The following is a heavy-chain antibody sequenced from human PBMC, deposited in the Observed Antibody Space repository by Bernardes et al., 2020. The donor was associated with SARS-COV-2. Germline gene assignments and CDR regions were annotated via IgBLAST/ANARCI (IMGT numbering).Heavy chain of an antibody. Sequence: ASVKVSCKASGYTFTSYAMNWVRQAPGQGLEWMGWINTNTGNPTYAQGFTGRFVFSLDTSVSTAYLQISSLKAEDTAVYYCARDSLPGQYRYYYYGMDVWGQGTTVTVSS. CDR1: GYTFTSYA. CDR3: ARDSLPGQYRYYYYGMDV. V-gene: IGHV7-4-1*02. D-gene: IGHD2-8*02. J-gene: IGHJ6*02. CDR2: INTNTGNP.